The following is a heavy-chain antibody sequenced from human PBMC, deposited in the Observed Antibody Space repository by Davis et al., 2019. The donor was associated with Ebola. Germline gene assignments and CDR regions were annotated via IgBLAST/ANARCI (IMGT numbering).Heavy chain of an antibody. J-gene: IGHJ4*02. CDR2: IIPIFGTA. Sequence: SVKVSCKASGGTFSSYAISWVRQAPGQGLEWMGGIIPIFGTANYAQKFQGRVTITADESTSTAYMELSSLRSEDTAVYYCARADSIVGAMDYWGQGTLVTVSS. CDR3: ARADSIVGAMDY. CDR1: GGTFSSYA. D-gene: IGHD1-26*01. V-gene: IGHV1-69*13.